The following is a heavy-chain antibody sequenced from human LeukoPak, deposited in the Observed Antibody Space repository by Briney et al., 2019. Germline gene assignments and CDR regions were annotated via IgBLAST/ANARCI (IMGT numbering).Heavy chain of an antibody. V-gene: IGHV5-51*01. Sequence: GESLKISCKGSGYSFTTYWIGWVRQLPGKGLEWMGIIYPGDSDTRYSPSFQGQVTISADKSISTAYLQWSTLKASDSAMYYCARREWFGVDYWGQGTLVTVSS. CDR2: IYPGDSDT. D-gene: IGHD3-10*01. CDR1: GYSFTTYW. CDR3: ARREWFGVDY. J-gene: IGHJ4*02.